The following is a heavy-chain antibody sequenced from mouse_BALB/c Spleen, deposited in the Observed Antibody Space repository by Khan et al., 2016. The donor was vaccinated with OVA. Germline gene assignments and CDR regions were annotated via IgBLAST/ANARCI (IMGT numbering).Heavy chain of an antibody. CDR1: GYSITSGYG. D-gene: IGHD1-2*01. CDR2: ISYSGST. J-gene: IGHJ2*01. CDR3: ARTARIKY. V-gene: IGHV3-2*02. Sequence: EVQLVESGPGLVKPSQSLSLTCTVTGYSITSGYGWNWIRQFPGNKLEWMGYISYSGSTNYNPSLKSRISITRDTSKNQFFLQLNSVTTEDTATDDCARTARIKYWGQGTTLTVSS.